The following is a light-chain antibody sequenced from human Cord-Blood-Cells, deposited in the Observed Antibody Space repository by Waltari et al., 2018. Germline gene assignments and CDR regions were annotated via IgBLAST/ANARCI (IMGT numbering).Light chain of an antibody. Sequence: EIVLTQSPGTLSLSPGERATLTCRASQSVSSSYLAWYQQKPGQAPRLPIYGASRRATGIPDRFSGSGSGTDFTLTISRLEPEDFAVYYCQQYGSSPPYTFGQGTKLEIK. V-gene: IGKV3-20*01. CDR2: GAS. CDR3: QQYGSSPPYT. J-gene: IGKJ2*01. CDR1: QSVSSSY.